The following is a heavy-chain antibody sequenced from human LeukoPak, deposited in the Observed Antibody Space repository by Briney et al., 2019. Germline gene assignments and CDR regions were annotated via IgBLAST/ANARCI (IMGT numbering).Heavy chain of an antibody. D-gene: IGHD3/OR15-3a*01. V-gene: IGHV3-15*01. CDR2: IKRKGDDGTI. CDR1: GFTFSNAW. J-gene: IGHJ4*02. CDR3: TAGTGRSDFDY. Sequence: GGSLRLSCAASGFTFSNAWMSWVRQAPGRGPEWVGRIKRKGDDGTIDYAAPVKGRLSISRDDSKNTLYLQMNSLKSEDTAVYYCTAGTGRSDFDYWGQGTLVTVSS.